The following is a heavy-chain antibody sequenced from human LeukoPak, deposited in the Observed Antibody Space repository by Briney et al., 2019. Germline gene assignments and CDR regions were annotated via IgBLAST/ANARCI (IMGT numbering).Heavy chain of an antibody. V-gene: IGHV4-38-2*01. J-gene: IGHJ3*02. CDR1: GYSISSGYY. D-gene: IGHD2-2*01. CDR2: IYHRGST. CDR3: ARQWAPHIVVVPAAAFDI. Sequence: PSETLSLTCAVSGYSISSGYYWGWIRQPPGKGLEWIGCIYHRGSTYYNPSLKSRVTISVDTSKNQFSLKLSSVTAADTAVYCCARQWAPHIVVVPAAAFDIWGQGTMVTVSS.